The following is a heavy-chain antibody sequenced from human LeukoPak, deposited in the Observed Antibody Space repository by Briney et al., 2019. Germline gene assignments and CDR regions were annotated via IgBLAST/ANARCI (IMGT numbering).Heavy chain of an antibody. V-gene: IGHV3-30*02. D-gene: IGHD3-10*01. J-gene: IGHJ4*02. CDR3: AKDQRWFGELSNYFDY. CDR2: IRYDGSNK. CDR1: GVAFSSYH. Sequence: GGSLRLSCAAPGVAFSSYHMHWVRQAPGKGLEWVAFIRYDGSNKYYADSVKGRFTISRDNSKNTLYLQMNSLRAEDTAVYYCAKDQRWFGELSNYFDYWGQGTLVTVSS.